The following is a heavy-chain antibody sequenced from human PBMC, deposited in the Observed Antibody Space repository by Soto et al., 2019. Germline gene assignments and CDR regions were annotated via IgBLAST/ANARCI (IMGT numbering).Heavy chain of an antibody. V-gene: IGHV3-48*02. CDR1: GFTFSSYS. CDR3: ARVKRYRDCSGGSCYSLAADY. D-gene: IGHD2-15*01. J-gene: IGHJ4*02. Sequence: GGSLRLSCAASGFTFSSYSMNWVRQAPGKGLEWVSYISSSSSTIYYADSVKGRFTISRDNAKNSLYLQMNSLRDEDTAVYYCARVKRYRDCSGGSCYSLAADYWGQGTLVTVSS. CDR2: ISSSSSTI.